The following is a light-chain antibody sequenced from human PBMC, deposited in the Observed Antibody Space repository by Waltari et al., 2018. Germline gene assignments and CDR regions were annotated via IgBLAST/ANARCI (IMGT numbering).Light chain of an antibody. CDR2: HTS. Sequence: SCRASQNIIKYLAWYQQKPGQAPRLLIYHTSTRAAGIPDRFSGSGSGTDFSLSISRLEPEDFAVYYCQHYVSLPATFGQGTKVEIK. V-gene: IGKV3-20*01. CDR3: QHYVSLPAT. CDR1: QNIIKY. J-gene: IGKJ1*01.